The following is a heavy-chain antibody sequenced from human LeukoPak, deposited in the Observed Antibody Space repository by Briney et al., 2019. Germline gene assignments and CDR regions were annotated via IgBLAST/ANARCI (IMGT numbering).Heavy chain of an antibody. CDR1: GDSVSSNSAA. J-gene: IGHJ3*02. Sequence: SQTLPLTCAISGDSVSSNSAAWNWIRQSPSRGLEWLGRTYYRSKWYNDYAVSVKSRITINPDTSKNQFSLQLNSVTPEDTAVYYCARALYSSGWYEYDAFDIWGQGTMVTVSS. CDR3: ARALYSSGWYEYDAFDI. V-gene: IGHV6-1*01. CDR2: TYYRSKWYN. D-gene: IGHD6-19*01.